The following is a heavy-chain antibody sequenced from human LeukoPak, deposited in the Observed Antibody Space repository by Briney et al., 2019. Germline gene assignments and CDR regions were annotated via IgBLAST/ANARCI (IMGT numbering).Heavy chain of an antibody. Sequence: VKVSCKASGGTFSSYAISWVRQAPGQGLEWMGGIIPIFGTANYAQKFQGRVTITADESTSTAYMELSSLRSEDTAVYYCARSAVAIVRYFDYWGQGTLVTVSS. D-gene: IGHD2-21*01. V-gene: IGHV1-69*13. CDR1: GGTFSSYA. CDR2: IIPIFGTA. CDR3: ARSAVAIVRYFDY. J-gene: IGHJ4*02.